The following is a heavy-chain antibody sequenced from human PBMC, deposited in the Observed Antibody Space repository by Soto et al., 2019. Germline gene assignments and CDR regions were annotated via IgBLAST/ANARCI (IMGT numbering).Heavy chain of an antibody. CDR1: GFTFSSYA. V-gene: IGHV3-23*01. J-gene: IGHJ4*02. CDR3: AKVERAVAGIID. D-gene: IGHD6-19*01. Sequence: EVQLLESGGGLVRPGGSLRLSYAASGFTFSSYAMSWVRQAPGKGLDWVSAISVSVGSTYYADSVKGRFTISRDNSKNTLYLQMNSLRAEDTAVYYCAKVERAVAGIIDWGQGTLVTVSS. CDR2: ISVSVGST.